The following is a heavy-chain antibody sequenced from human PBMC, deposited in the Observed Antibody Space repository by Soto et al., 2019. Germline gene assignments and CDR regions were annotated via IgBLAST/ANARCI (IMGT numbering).Heavy chain of an antibody. CDR2: ISSTTNYI. V-gene: IGHV3-21*06. CDR3: ARESEDLTSNFDY. Sequence: GGSLRLSCAASGFTFTRYSMNWVRQAPGKELEWVSSISSTTNYIYYGDSMKGRFTISRDNAKNSLYLEMNSLRAEDTAVYYCARESEDLTSNFDYWGQGTLVTVFS. CDR1: GFTFTRYS. J-gene: IGHJ4*02.